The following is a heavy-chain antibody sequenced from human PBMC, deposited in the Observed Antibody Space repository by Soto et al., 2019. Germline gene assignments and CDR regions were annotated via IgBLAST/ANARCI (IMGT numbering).Heavy chain of an antibody. D-gene: IGHD3-22*01. CDR3: ARPSSSGYYPYYFDY. V-gene: IGHV3-30-3*01. J-gene: IGHJ4*02. CDR1: GFTFSSYA. CDR2: ISYDGSNK. Sequence: LRLSCAASGFTFSSYAMHWVRQAPGKGLEWVAVISYDGSNKYYADSVKGRFTISGDNSKNTLYLQMNSLRAEDTAVYYCARPSSSGYYPYYFDYWGQGTLVTVSS.